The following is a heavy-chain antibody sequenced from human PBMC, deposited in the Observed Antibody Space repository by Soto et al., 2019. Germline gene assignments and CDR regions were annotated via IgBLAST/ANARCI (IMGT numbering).Heavy chain of an antibody. V-gene: IGHV4-34*01. CDR3: ARGDQLPVGYYYYYYMDV. J-gene: IGHJ6*03. CDR1: GGSFSGYY. D-gene: IGHD2-2*01. CDR2: INHSGST. Sequence: SSETLSLTCAVYGGSFSGYYWSWIRQPPGKGLEWIGEINHSGSTNYNPSLKSRVTISVDTPKNQFSLKLSSVTAADTAVYYCARGDQLPVGYYYYYYMDVWGKGTTVTVS.